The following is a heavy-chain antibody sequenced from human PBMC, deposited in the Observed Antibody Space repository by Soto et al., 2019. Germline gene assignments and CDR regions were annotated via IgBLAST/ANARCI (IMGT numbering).Heavy chain of an antibody. Sequence: QVHLQESGPGLVKPSETLSLTCTVSGGSISSSDYYCGWFRQPPGKGLEWIGSISFGVTTYYNPSLKSRLTISIDTSNHQFSLNLYSVTAADTAVYYCATSSVSRLLNHWYFDLWGRGTLVAVSS. CDR1: GGSISSSDYY. CDR2: ISFGVTT. CDR3: ATSSVSRLLNHWYFDL. J-gene: IGHJ2*01. V-gene: IGHV4-39*01.